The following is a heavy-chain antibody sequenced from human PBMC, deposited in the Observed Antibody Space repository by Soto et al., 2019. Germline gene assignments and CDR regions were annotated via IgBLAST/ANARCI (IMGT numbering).Heavy chain of an antibody. D-gene: IGHD5-18*01. Sequence: QVQLVQSGAEVKKPGSSVRVSCKASGGMFYSSAINWVRQAPGQGLEWMGWISPRNGNTNYAQNVQGRVTLTTDASTDTAYLELKNLRSDDTAVYYCARVQLLPNPAFDFWGQGTLVTVSS. J-gene: IGHJ4*02. CDR1: GGMFYSSA. CDR3: ARVQLLPNPAFDF. CDR2: ISPRNGNT. V-gene: IGHV1-18*04.